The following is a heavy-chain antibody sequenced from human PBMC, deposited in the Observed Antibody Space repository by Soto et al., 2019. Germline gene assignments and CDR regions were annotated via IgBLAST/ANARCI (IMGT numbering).Heavy chain of an antibody. CDR2: VHHSGFT. CDR3: ATTKSEGYSDC. CDR1: GGSISSYY. Sequence: SETLSLTCTVSGGSISSYYWSWIRQPPGKGLEWIGYVHHSGFTTYNPSLKSRVTITVDTSKNQFSLKLSSVTAADTAVYYCATTKSEGYSDCWGQGTLVTVSS. D-gene: IGHD3-22*01. J-gene: IGHJ4*02. V-gene: IGHV4-59*08.